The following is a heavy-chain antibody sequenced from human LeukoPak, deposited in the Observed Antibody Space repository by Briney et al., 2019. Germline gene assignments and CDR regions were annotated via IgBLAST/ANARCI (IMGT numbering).Heavy chain of an antibody. J-gene: IGHJ4*02. CDR2: IYHSGST. D-gene: IGHD6-13*01. V-gene: IGHV4-38-2*02. Sequence: SETLSLTCTVSGYSISSGYYWGWIRQPPGKGLEWIGSIYHSGSTYYNPSLKSRVTISVDTSKNQFSLKLSSVTAADTAVYYCAGLTYSNYDYWGQGTLVTVSS. CDR1: GYSISSGYY. CDR3: AGLTYSNYDY.